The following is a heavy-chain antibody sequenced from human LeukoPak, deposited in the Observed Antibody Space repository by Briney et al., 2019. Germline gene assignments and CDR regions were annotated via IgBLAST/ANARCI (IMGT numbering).Heavy chain of an antibody. D-gene: IGHD2-15*01. J-gene: IGHJ3*02. CDR2: IYHSGST. CDR3: ARAGVLYCSGGSCPSSAFDI. V-gene: IGHV4-30-2*01. CDR1: GGSISSGGYS. Sequence: SQTLSLTCAVSGGSISSGGYSWSWIRQPPGKGLEWIGYIYHSGSTYYNPSLKSRVTISVDRSKNQFSLKLSSVTAADTAVYYCARAGVLYCSGGSCPSSAFDIWGQGTMVTVSS.